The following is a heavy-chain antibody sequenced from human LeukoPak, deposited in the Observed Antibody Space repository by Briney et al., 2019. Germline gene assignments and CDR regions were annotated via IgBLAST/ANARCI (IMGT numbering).Heavy chain of an antibody. V-gene: IGHV1-2*02. D-gene: IGHD5-24*01. CDR1: GYTLTGYY. Sequence: ASVKVSCKASGYTLTGYYMHWVRQAPGQGLEWMGWINPNSGGTNYAQKFQGRVTMTRDTSISTAYMELSRLRSDDTAVYYCARGEMWGYYFDYWGQGTLVTVSS. CDR2: INPNSGGT. J-gene: IGHJ4*02. CDR3: ARGEMWGYYFDY.